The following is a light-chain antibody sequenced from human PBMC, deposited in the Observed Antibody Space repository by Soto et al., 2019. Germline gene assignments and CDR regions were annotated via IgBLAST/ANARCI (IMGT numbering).Light chain of an antibody. CDR3: QQYGSSGT. CDR2: GAS. Sequence: PGERAALSWRASQSVSNRCLAWYQQKPGQAPRLLLYGASSRATGIPDRFSGSGSGTDFTLTISRLEPEDFAVYYCQQYGSSGTFGQGTKVDIK. V-gene: IGKV3-20*01. J-gene: IGKJ1*01. CDR1: QSVSNRC.